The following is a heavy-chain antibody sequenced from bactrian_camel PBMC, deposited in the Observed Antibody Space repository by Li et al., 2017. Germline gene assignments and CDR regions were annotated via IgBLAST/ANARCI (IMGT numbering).Heavy chain of an antibody. CDR1: GNLYNLNC. Sequence: VQLVESGGGSVQPGGSLRLSCAASGNLYNLNCLGWFRQAPGMEREQVAAFIYTFHRTTRYADSVKGRFTISRDDAKNTMYLQMNNLQPEDTAMYYCAADVGSMSGNCQPNYWGQGTQVTVSS. D-gene: IGHD6*01. J-gene: IGHJ4*01. CDR3: AADVGSMSGNCQPNY. V-gene: IGHV3S54*01. CDR2: IYTFHRTT.